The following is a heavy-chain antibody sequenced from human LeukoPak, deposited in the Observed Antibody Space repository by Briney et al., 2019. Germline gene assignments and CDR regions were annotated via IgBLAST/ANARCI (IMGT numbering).Heavy chain of an antibody. CDR3: ARDQTLRGSLGYFDY. CDR1: GGSISSSDW. CDR2: IYHSGTT. V-gene: IGHV4-4*02. J-gene: IGHJ4*02. Sequence: PSETLSLTCGVSGGSISSSDWWSWVRQPPGKGLEWIGEIYHSGTTNYNPSLKSRVTISVDKSKNQFSLKLSSVTAADTAVYYCARDQTLRGSLGYFDYWGQGTLVTVSS.